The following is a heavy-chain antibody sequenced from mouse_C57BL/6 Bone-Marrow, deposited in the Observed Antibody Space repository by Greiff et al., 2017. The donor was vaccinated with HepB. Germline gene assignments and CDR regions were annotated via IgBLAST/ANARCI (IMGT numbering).Heavy chain of an antibody. J-gene: IGHJ2*01. CDR3: TTLCFSSPYYFDY. Sequence: EVQLQQSGAELVRPGASVKLSCTASGFNIKDDYMHWVKQRPEQGLEWIGWIDPENGDTEYASKFQGKATITADTSSNTAYLQLSSLTSEDTAVYYCTTLCFSSPYYFDYWGQGTTLTVSS. CDR2: IDPENGDT. D-gene: IGHD1-3*01. CDR1: GFNIKDDY. V-gene: IGHV14-4*01.